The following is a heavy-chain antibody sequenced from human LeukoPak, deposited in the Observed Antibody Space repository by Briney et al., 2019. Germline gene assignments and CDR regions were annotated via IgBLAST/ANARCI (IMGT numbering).Heavy chain of an antibody. Sequence: GGSRRLSCAASGFTFTNFAMHWVRQAPGKGLEWVTVISDDGNNKYFADSVKGRFTISRDNSKNTLYLQMNSLRAEDTAVYYCARVPSNGISAAIYYYYYMDVWGKGTTVTVSS. D-gene: IGHD2-2*01. CDR1: GFTFTNFA. V-gene: IGHV3-30*03. CDR3: ARVPSNGISAAIYYYYYMDV. J-gene: IGHJ6*03. CDR2: ISDDGNNK.